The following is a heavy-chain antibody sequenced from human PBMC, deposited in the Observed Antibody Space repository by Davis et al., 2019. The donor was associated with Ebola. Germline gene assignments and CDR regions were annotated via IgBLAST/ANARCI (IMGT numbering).Heavy chain of an antibody. CDR3: ARGNSGSPDY. D-gene: IGHD1-26*01. CDR1: GYTFTGYY. J-gene: IGHJ4*02. V-gene: IGHV1-2*02. CDR2: INPNSGGT. Sequence: AASVKVSCKASGYTFTGYYMHWVRQAPGQGLEWMGWINPNSGGTNYAQKFQGRVTMTRNTSISTVYMELSSLRSEDTAVYYCARGNSGSPDYWGQGALVTVSS.